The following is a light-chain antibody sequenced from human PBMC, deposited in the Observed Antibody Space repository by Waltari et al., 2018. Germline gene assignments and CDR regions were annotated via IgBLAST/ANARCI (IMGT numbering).Light chain of an antibody. Sequence: EIVMTQSPATLSVSLGERATLSCRASQSISSNLPWYQPKPGQAPRLLIFGSSTRATGIPTRFSGSGSGTEFTLTISSLQSEDFAIYYCQQYNNWLWTFGQGTEVEIK. J-gene: IGKJ1*01. CDR1: QSISSN. CDR2: GSS. V-gene: IGKV3-15*01. CDR3: QQYNNWLWT.